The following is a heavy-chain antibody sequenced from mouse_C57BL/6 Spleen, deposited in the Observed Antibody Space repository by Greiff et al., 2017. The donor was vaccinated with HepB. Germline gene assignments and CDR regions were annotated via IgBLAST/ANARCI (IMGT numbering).Heavy chain of an antibody. D-gene: IGHD2-10*02. J-gene: IGHJ4*01. V-gene: IGHV5-4*03. CDR2: ISDGGSYT. CDR1: GFTFSSYA. CDR3: ARVIPPRDYYAMDY. Sequence: DVMLVESGGGLVKPGGSLKLSCAASGFTFSSYAMSWVRQTPEKRLEWVATISDGGSYTYYPDNVKGRFTISRDNAKNNLYLQMSHLKSEDTAMYYCARVIPPRDYYAMDYWGQGTSVTVSS.